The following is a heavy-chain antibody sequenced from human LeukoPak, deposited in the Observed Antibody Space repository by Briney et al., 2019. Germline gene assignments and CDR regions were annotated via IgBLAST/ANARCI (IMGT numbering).Heavy chain of an antibody. CDR2: IYSSGSS. J-gene: IGHJ4*02. Sequence: SETLSLTCVVSGGSISTGAFSWYWLRQPPGQGPEWIGYIYSSGSSYYNPSLQSRFIISVDTSKNQLSLRVTSVTAADTAVYYCARDRSYYGSGSPLGYWGQGTLVTVSS. CDR3: ARDRSYYGSGSPLGY. V-gene: IGHV4-30-4*07. D-gene: IGHD3-10*01. CDR1: GGSISTGAFS.